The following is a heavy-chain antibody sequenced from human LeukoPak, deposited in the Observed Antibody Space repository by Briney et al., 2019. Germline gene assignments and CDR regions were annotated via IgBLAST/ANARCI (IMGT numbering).Heavy chain of an antibody. J-gene: IGHJ2*01. Sequence: SQTLSLTCAFSGDSVSSNSVAWNWIRQSPSRGLEWLGRTYYRSKCYNDYAVSVKSRITINPDTSKSQFSLQLNSVTPEDTAVYYCLRDRGKGLFDLWGRGTLVTVSS. CDR1: GDSVSSNSVA. V-gene: IGHV6-1*01. D-gene: IGHD3-10*01. CDR3: LRDRGKGLFDL. CDR2: TYYRSKCYN.